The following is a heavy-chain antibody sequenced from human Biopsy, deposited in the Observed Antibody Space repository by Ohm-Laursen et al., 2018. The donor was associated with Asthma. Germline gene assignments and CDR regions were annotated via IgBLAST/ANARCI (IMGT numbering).Heavy chain of an antibody. J-gene: IGHJ4*02. Sequence: SLRLSCAASGFMFSSFGMHWVRQAPGKVLEWVAVISYDGNHKFYEDSVKGRFTISRDNSKNTLYLQMNSLRTEDTAVYYCAKRRGYSGHDNDYWGQGTLVIVSS. CDR1: GFMFSSFG. D-gene: IGHD5-12*01. CDR2: ISYDGNHK. V-gene: IGHV3-30*18. CDR3: AKRRGYSGHDNDY.